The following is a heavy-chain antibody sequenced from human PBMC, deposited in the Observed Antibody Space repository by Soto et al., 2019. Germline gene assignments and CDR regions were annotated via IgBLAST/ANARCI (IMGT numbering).Heavy chain of an antibody. CDR1: GFVFSSYG. CDR2: IWYDGSNK. CDR3: ASHVDADY. V-gene: IGHV3-33*01. Sequence: QVQLVESGGGVVQPGRSLRLSCEASGFVFSSYGMHWVRQAPGKGLEWVAVIWYDGSNKYYADSVKGRFTISRDNSKNTLYLQMNSLRAEDSAVYYCASHVDADYWGQGTLVTVSS. J-gene: IGHJ4*02. D-gene: IGHD5-12*01.